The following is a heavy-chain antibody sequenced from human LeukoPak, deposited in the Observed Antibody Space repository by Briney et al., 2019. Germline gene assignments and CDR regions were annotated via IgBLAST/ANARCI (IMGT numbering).Heavy chain of an antibody. V-gene: IGHV4-59*01. CDR2: IYYSGST. Sequence: SETLSLTCTVSGGSISSYFWSWIRQPPGKGLEWIGYIYYSGSTNYNPSLKSRVTISVDTSKNQFSLKLSSVTAADTAVYYCASGGDTAMVLDPWGQGTLVTVSS. D-gene: IGHD5-18*01. J-gene: IGHJ5*02. CDR1: GGSISSYF. CDR3: ASGGDTAMVLDP.